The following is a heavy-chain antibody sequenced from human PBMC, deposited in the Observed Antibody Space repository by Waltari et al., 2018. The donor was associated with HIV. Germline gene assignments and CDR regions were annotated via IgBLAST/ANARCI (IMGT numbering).Heavy chain of an antibody. J-gene: IGHJ1*01. CDR3: ARAIDYYDSSGFQH. Sequence: QVQLVQSGAEVKKPGASVTVSCKASGYIFTSHSMHWVRQAPGQRLEWMGWINAGNGNTKYSQEFQGRITITRNTSASTVYMELSSLRSEDTSVYFCARAIDYYDSSGFQHWGQGTLVTVSS. D-gene: IGHD3-22*01. V-gene: IGHV1-3*01. CDR2: INAGNGNT. CDR1: GYIFTSHS.